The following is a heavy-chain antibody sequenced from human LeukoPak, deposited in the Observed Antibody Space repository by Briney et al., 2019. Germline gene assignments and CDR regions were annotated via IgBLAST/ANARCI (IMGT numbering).Heavy chain of an antibody. J-gene: IGHJ5*02. V-gene: IGHV3-30*18. D-gene: IGHD3-10*01. CDR2: ISYDGSNK. CDR1: GFTFSSYG. CDR3: AKDSGFGELLGWFDP. Sequence: GGSLRLSCAASGFTFSSYGMHWVRQAPGKGLEWVAVISYDGSNKHYADSVKGRFTISRDNSKNTLYLQMNSLRAEDTAVYYCAKDSGFGELLGWFDPWGQGTLVTVSS.